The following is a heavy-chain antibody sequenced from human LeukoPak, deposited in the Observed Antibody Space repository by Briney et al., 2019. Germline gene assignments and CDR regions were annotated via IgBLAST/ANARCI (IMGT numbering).Heavy chain of an antibody. CDR3: ARGNAN. J-gene: IGHJ4*02. V-gene: IGHV4-59*01. CDR2: ISYSGST. CDR1: GGSLNSYY. Sequence: PSETLSLTCTVSGGSLNSYYWSWLRQPPGKGLEWIGYISYSGSTNYNPSLKSRVTISLDTSKNQFFLKLSSVTAADTALYYCARGNANWGQGTLVTVSS.